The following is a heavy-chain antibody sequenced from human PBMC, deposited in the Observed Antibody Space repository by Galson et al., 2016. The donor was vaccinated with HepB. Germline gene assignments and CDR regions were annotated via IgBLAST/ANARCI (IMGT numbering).Heavy chain of an antibody. D-gene: IGHD3-10*01. CDR1: GGSISNNRYY. CDR2: IFHSGRT. V-gene: IGHV4-39*01. J-gene: IGHJ3*02. Sequence: EPLSLTCTVAGGSISNNRYYWDWIRPPPGKALEWIGHIFHSGRTYYNPSLKSRVTISVDTSKNQFSLRLSSVTAADTAVYCCARRPPFGSGYDAFDIWGQGALVTVSA. CDR3: ARRPPFGSGYDAFDI.